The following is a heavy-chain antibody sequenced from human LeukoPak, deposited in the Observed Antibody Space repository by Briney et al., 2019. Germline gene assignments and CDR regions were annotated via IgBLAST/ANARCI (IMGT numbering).Heavy chain of an antibody. D-gene: IGHD3-22*01. CDR3: ARAPVEYYYDSSGCDY. Sequence: GGSLRLSCAASGFSFSTYSMHWVRQAPGKGLEWVTYISSSSSTINYADSVKGRFTISRDNAKNSLYLQMNSLRAEDTAVYYCARAPVEYYYDSSGCDYWGQGTLVTVSS. V-gene: IGHV3-48*04. J-gene: IGHJ4*02. CDR2: ISSSSSTI. CDR1: GFSFSTYS.